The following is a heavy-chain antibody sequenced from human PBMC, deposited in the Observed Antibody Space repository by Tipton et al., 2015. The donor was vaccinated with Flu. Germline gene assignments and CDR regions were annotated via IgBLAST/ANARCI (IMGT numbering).Heavy chain of an antibody. D-gene: IGHD3-16*01. V-gene: IGHV3-48*03. Sequence: SLRLSCAASGFTFSSYEMNWVRQAPGKGLEWVSYITPSGVDKYYADSVRGRFTVSRDNAKNSLSLQIDSLRAEDTGMYYCARGFIRLCDYWGPGTLVTVS. CDR1: GFTFSSYE. CDR3: ARGFIRLCDY. J-gene: IGHJ4*02. CDR2: ITPSGVDK.